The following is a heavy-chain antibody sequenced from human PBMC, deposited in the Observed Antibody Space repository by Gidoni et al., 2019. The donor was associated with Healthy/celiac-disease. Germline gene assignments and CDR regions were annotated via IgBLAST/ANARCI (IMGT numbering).Heavy chain of an antibody. CDR3: ALRLGYCSSTSCSYSGSYFDY. CDR1: GFTFSSYA. D-gene: IGHD2-2*01. J-gene: IGHJ4*02. CDR2: ISGSGGSP. V-gene: IGHV3-23*01. Sequence: EVQLLESGGGLVQPGGSLRLSWAASGFTFSSYALSWVRQAPGKGLEWVSAISGSGGSPYYADSVKGRFTISRDNSKNTLYLQMNSLRAEDTAVYYCALRLGYCSSTSCSYSGSYFDYWGQGTLVTVSS.